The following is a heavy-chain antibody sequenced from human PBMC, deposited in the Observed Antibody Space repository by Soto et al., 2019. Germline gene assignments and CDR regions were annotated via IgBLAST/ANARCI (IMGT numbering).Heavy chain of an antibody. J-gene: IGHJ4*02. CDR2: IYYSGST. V-gene: IGHV4-31*03. D-gene: IGHD4-17*01. CDR1: GGSISSGGYY. CDR3: ARDSALLRGQVDD. Sequence: PSETLSLTCTVSGGSISSGGYYWSWIRQHPGKGLEWIGYIYYSGSTYYNPSLKSRVTISVDTSKNQFPLKLSSVTAADTAVYYGARDSALLRGQVDDWGQGTLVTVSS.